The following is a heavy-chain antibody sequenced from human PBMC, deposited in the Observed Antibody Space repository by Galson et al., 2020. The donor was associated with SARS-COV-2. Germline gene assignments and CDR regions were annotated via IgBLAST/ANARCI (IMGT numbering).Heavy chain of an antibody. CDR1: GLSLSTSGVG. Sequence: GPTLVKPTQPLTLTCTFSGLSLSTSGVGVSWIRQPTGQALEWLALIYWDDDKRYSPSLKSRLSITKDTSKNQGVLTITNMDPVETATYYCGLRNRNRVACGIGYWGKGTLVTVSS. CDR3: GLRNRNRVACGIGY. D-gene: IGHD2-21*01. J-gene: IGHJ4*02. V-gene: IGHV2-5*02. CDR2: IYWDDDK.